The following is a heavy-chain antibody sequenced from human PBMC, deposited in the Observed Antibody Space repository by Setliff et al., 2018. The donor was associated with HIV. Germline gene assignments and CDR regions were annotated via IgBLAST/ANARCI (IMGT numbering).Heavy chain of an antibody. J-gene: IGHJ4*02. V-gene: IGHV4-39*01. CDR1: GGSISTNNFY. CDR3: ASVTLFVRFDF. D-gene: IGHD3-10*02. Sequence: SETLSLTCTVPGGSISTNNFYWGRIRQPPGKGLQWIGSIYFTGDSYYDPSLKSRLTMSVDTSKNQLSLKLSSLTAADTAMYYCASVTLFVRFDFWGLGTLVTVSS. CDR2: IYFTGDS.